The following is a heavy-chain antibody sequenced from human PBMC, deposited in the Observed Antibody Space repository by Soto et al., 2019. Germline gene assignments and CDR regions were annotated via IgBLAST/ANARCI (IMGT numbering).Heavy chain of an antibody. CDR3: ARGNQVAMSDF. CDR1: GGSISSYY. V-gene: IGHV4-4*07. CDR2: FHASGYT. J-gene: IGHJ4*02. Sequence: QVQLQESGPGLVKPSETLSLTCAVSGGSISSYYWTWIRQPAGKGLEWIGRFHASGYTNYNPSLKSRVTMSSDTSKSQFSLRLSSVTAADTAVYYCARGNQVAMSDFWGQGTLVTVS.